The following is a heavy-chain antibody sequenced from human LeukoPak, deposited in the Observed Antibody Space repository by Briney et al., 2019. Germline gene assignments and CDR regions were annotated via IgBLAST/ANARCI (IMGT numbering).Heavy chain of an antibody. V-gene: IGHV1-18*01. Sequence: ASVKVSCKASGYTFTSYGISWVRQAPGQGLEWMGWISAYNGNTNYAQKLQGRVTMTTDTSTSTAYMELRSLRSEDTAVYYCASVLSSEMATINHYYFDYWGQGTLVTVSS. CDR2: ISAYNGNT. D-gene: IGHD5-24*01. CDR3: ASVLSSEMATINHYYFDY. J-gene: IGHJ4*02. CDR1: GYTFTSYG.